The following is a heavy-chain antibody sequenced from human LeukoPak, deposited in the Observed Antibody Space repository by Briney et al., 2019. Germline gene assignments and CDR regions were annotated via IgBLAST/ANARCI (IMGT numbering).Heavy chain of an antibody. CDR3: ARESSSFDY. D-gene: IGHD3-10*01. V-gene: IGHV4-39*02. CDR2: IYYSGTT. Sequence: PSETLSLTCTVSGGSIRSGDHYWGWIRQPPGKGLEWIGNIYYSGTTYYNPSLKSRVTISVDTSKNQFSLKLSSVTAADTAVYYCARESSSFDYWGQGTLVTVSS. CDR1: GGSIRSGDHY. J-gene: IGHJ4*02.